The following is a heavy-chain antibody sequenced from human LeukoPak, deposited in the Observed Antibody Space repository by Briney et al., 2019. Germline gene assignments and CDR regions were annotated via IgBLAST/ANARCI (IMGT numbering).Heavy chain of an antibody. CDR2: INHSGST. CDR1: GGSFSGYY. V-gene: IGHV4-34*01. J-gene: IGHJ5*02. CDR3: ARAYLYYYDSSGYYFRPFNWFDP. Sequence: PSETLSLTCAVYGGSFSGYYWSWIRQPPGKGLEWIGEINHSGSTNYNPSLKSRVTISVDTSKNQFSLKLSSVTDADTAVYYCARAYLYYYDSSGYYFRPFNWFDPWGQGTLVTVSS. D-gene: IGHD3-22*01.